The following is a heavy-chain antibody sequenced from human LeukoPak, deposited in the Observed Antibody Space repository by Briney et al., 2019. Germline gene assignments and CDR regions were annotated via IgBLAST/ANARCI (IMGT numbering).Heavy chain of an antibody. D-gene: IGHD1-26*01. CDR2: ISSSGNTL. CDR1: GFTLSDWY. J-gene: IGHJ4*02. CDR3: ASRLRIVGATTGGWAY. Sequence: GGSLRLSCAVSGFTLSDWYMSWIRQAPGKGLEWVSFISSSGNTLYYADSVKGRFTICRDHANNSLFLQMNSLRAEDTAVYYCASRLRIVGATTGGWAYWGQGTLVTVSS. V-gene: IGHV3-11*01.